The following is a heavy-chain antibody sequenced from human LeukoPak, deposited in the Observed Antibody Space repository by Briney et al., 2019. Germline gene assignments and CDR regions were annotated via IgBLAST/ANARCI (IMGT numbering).Heavy chain of an antibody. V-gene: IGHV1-18*04. CDR2: ISADNGNT. CDR3: ARGARFIAAARGDY. Sequence: GGSVKVSCKASGYTFTSYGMSWVRQAPGQGLEWMGWISADNGNTNYAQKLQGRFTITTDTSTSTAYMELRSLRSDDTAVYYCARGARFIAAARGDYWGQGTLVTVSS. CDR1: GYTFTSYG. J-gene: IGHJ4*02. D-gene: IGHD6-13*01.